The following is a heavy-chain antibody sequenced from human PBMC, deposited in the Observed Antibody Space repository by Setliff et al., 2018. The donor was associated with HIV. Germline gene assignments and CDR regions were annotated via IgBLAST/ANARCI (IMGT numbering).Heavy chain of an antibody. CDR3: ATHVLQFLEWLSHFDY. V-gene: IGHV4-61*02. CDR1: GGSISSGSYY. J-gene: IGHJ4*02. Sequence: SETLSLTCTVSGGSISSGSYYWNWIRQPAGKGLEWIGRIYTSGLTNYNPSLKSRVTISVDTSKNQFSLKLSSVTAADTAVYYCATHVLQFLEWLSHFDYWGQGTLVTVSS. CDR2: IYTSGLT. D-gene: IGHD3-3*01.